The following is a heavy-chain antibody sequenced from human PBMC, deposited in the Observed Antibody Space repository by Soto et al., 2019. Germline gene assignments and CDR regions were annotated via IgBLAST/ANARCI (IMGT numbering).Heavy chain of an antibody. Sequence: QVQLQQWGAGLLKPSETLSLSCAVYGGSFSGCYWSWIRQPPGKGLEWNGEINHSGSTNYNPPLKSRVTISVDTSKDQFSLKLSSVTAADTAVYYCARGWFDPWGQGTLVTVSS. CDR2: INHSGST. J-gene: IGHJ5*02. V-gene: IGHV4-34*01. CDR1: GGSFSGCY. CDR3: ARGWFDP.